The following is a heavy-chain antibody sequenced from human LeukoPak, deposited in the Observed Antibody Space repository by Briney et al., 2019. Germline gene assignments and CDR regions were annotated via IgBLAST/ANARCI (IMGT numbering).Heavy chain of an antibody. Sequence: GASLRLSCAASGFTFGTYAMSWVRQAPGKGLEWVSSISDSGGSTYYADSLKGRFTISRDNAKNSLYLQMNSLRAEDTAVYYCARDFAAAGTYYGMDVWGQGTTVTVSS. CDR2: ISDSGGST. CDR3: ARDFAAAGTYYGMDV. J-gene: IGHJ6*02. CDR1: GFTFGTYA. V-gene: IGHV3-23*01. D-gene: IGHD6-13*01.